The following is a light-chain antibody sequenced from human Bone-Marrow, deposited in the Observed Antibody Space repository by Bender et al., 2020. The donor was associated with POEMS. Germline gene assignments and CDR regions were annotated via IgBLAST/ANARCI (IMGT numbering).Light chain of an antibody. CDR1: ISDIGKYDL. Sequence: QSALTQPASVSGSPGQSITISCTGDISDIGKYDLLSWYQQYPGKVPKLIIYEASKRPSGVSDRFSGSKSGNTASLTISGHQPEDEAEYYCCSYAGNTVFGSGTRVTVL. J-gene: IGLJ1*01. V-gene: IGLV2-23*01. CDR2: EAS. CDR3: CSYAGNTV.